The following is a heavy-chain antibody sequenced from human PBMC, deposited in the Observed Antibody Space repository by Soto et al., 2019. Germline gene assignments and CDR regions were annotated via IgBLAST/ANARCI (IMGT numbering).Heavy chain of an antibody. J-gene: IGHJ4*02. D-gene: IGHD6-19*01. CDR3: ARGRGSGWRPNC. Sequence: QVHLVQSGAEVKKPGASVKVSCKASGYTFTDYDINWVRQATGQGLEWMGWMNPNSGNTGYVQKFQGRVTMTRDTSIGTAYMELNSLTSEDTGVYYCARGRGSGWRPNCSGQGTLVTVSS. CDR2: MNPNSGNT. V-gene: IGHV1-8*01. CDR1: GYTFTDYD.